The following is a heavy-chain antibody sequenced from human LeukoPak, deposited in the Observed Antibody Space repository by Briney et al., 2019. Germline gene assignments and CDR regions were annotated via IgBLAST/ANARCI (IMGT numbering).Heavy chain of an antibody. V-gene: IGHV4-61*02. Sequence: PSQTLSLTCTVSGGSISSGSYYWSWIRQPAGKGLEWIGRIYTSGSTNYNPSLKSRVTISVDTSKNQFSLKLSSVTAADTAVYYCASDHCSGGSCYPRYYYGMDVWGKGTTVTVSS. J-gene: IGHJ6*04. CDR3: ASDHCSGGSCYPRYYYGMDV. CDR1: GGSISSGSYY. D-gene: IGHD2-15*01. CDR2: IYTSGST.